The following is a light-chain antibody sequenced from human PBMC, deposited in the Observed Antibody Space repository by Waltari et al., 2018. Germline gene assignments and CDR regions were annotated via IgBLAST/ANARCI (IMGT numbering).Light chain of an antibody. CDR1: QGISSF. CDR2: VGS. Sequence: QLTQSPSSLSASVGDRVTITCRASQGISSFLAWYQQKAGKAPKLLIYVGSILQSGVPSRFSGSGSGTDFTLTISSLQLEDLATYYCQQSYKAPYTFGQGTNVEIK. V-gene: IGKV1-39*01. CDR3: QQSYKAPYT. J-gene: IGKJ2*01.